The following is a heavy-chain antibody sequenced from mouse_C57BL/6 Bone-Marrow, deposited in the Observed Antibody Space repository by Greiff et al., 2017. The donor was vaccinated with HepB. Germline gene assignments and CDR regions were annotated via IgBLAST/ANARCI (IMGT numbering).Heavy chain of an antibody. CDR3: TRLIHVLITTVVAPAY. D-gene: IGHD1-1*01. CDR2: IYPRSGNT. CDR1: GYTFTSYG. J-gene: IGHJ3*01. V-gene: IGHV1-81*01. Sequence: QVQLQQSGAELARPGASVKLSCKASGYTFTSYGISWVKQRTGQGLEWIGEIYPRSGNTYYNEKFKGKDTLTADKSSNTAYMELCNLTSEDSAVYFCTRLIHVLITTVVAPAYWGQGTLVTVSA.